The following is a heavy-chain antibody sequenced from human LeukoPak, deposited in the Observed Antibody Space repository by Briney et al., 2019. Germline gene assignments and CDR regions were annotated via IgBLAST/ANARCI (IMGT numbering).Heavy chain of an antibody. D-gene: IGHD6-13*01. CDR3: ASGSSSWTPKYYYGMDV. V-gene: IGHV3-48*01. CDR1: GFTFSSYS. CDR2: ISSSSSTI. Sequence: GGSLRLSCAASGFTFSSYSMNWVRQAPGKGLEWVSYISSSSSTIYYADSVKGRFTISRDNAKNSLYLQMNSLRAEDTAVYYCASGSSSWTPKYYYGMDVWGQGTTVTVSS. J-gene: IGHJ6*02.